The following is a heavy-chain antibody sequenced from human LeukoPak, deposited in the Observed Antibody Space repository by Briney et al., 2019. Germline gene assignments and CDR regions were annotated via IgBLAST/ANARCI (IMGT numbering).Heavy chain of an antibody. J-gene: IGHJ4*02. Sequence: GGSLRLSCAASGFTFSSYAMSWVRQAPGKGLEWVSAISGSGGSTYYADSVKGRFTISRDNSRDTLYLQMNSLRAEDTAVYYCAKGYYYYVWGSYYFDYWGQGTLVTVSS. CDR2: ISGSGGST. CDR1: GFTFSSYA. CDR3: AKGYYYYVWGSYYFDY. D-gene: IGHD3-16*01. V-gene: IGHV3-23*01.